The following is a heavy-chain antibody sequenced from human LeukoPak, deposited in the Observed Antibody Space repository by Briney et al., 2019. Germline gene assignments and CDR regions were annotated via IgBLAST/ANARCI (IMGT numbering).Heavy chain of an antibody. J-gene: IGHJ2*01. Sequence: PSETLSLTCTVSGGSISNYYWSWIRQPPGKGLEWIGYIYYSGSTNYNPSLKSRVTISVDTSKNQFSLKLSSVTAADTAVYYCARDYGDIPPDWYYDLWGRGTLVTVSS. CDR1: GGSISNYY. V-gene: IGHV4-59*01. CDR2: IYYSGST. D-gene: IGHD4-17*01. CDR3: ARDYGDIPPDWYYDL.